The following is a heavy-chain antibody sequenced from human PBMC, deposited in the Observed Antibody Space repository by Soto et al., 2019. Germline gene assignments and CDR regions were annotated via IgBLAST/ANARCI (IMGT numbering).Heavy chain of an antibody. J-gene: IGHJ6*02. D-gene: IGHD6-19*01. CDR1: GGSISSGGYS. CDR3: ARESSGGHPYGMDV. V-gene: IGHV4-30-2*01. Sequence: QLQLQESGSGLVKPSQTLSLTCAVSGGSISSGGYSWSWIRQPPGKGLEWIGYIYHSGSTYYNPSLKTTVTISVDSSKNQFSMKLSSLTAAATAVYYCARESSGGHPYGMDVWGQGTTVTVSS. CDR2: IYHSGST.